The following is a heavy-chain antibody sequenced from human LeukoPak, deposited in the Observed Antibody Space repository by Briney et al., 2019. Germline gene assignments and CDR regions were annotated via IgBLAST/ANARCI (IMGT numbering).Heavy chain of an antibody. CDR1: GGSFSGYY. CDR2: INHSGST. D-gene: IGHD3-10*01. CDR3: ARKNGFGRRVDNWFDP. V-gene: IGHV4-34*01. Sequence: SETLSLSCAVYGGSFSGYYWRWIRQPPGKGLEWIGEINHSGSTNYNPSPKSRVTISVDTSKNQFSLKLSSVTAADTAVYYCARKNGFGRRVDNWFDPWGQGTLVTVSS. J-gene: IGHJ5*02.